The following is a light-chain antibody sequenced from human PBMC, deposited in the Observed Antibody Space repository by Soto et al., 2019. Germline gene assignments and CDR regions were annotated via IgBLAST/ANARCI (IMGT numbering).Light chain of an antibody. Sequence: DIQMTQSPSTLSGSVGDRVTITCRASQTISSWLAWYQQKPGKAPKLLIYKASTLKSGVPSRFSGSGSGTEFTLTISSLQPDDFATYYCQQYNSYSRTFGQGTKVDMK. CDR2: KAS. CDR1: QTISSW. V-gene: IGKV1-5*03. CDR3: QQYNSYSRT. J-gene: IGKJ1*01.